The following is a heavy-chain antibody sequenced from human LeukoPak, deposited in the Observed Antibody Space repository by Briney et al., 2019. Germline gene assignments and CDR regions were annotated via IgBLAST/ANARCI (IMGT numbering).Heavy chain of an antibody. V-gene: IGHV3-64*01. Sequence: PGGSLRLSCAASGFTFSNYTMHWVRQAPGKGLEYVSAINSNGGDTYYANSVKGRFTISRDNSKNTLYLQMGSLRAEDMAVYYCARSGYHDSTGYLDYWGQGALVTAPS. J-gene: IGHJ4*02. D-gene: IGHD3-22*01. CDR1: GFTFSNYT. CDR2: INSNGGDT. CDR3: ARSGYHDSTGYLDY.